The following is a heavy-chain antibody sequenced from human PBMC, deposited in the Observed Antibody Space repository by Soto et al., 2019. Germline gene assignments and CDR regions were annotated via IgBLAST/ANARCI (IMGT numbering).Heavy chain of an antibody. CDR2: IYYTGGS. Sequence: TLSLTCTVSVGSISSGGYFWSWILQHPGKGLEWIGYIYYTGGSYYNPSLKSRVTISVDTSKNQLSLKLSSMTAADTAVYYCARGNCSGGSCSPYYGMNVWGQGTTVTVSS. CDR1: VGSISSGGYF. D-gene: IGHD2-15*01. V-gene: IGHV4-31*03. CDR3: ARGNCSGGSCSPYYGMNV. J-gene: IGHJ6*02.